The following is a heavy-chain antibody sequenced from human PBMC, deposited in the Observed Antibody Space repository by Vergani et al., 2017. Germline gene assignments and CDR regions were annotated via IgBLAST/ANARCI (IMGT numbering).Heavy chain of an antibody. D-gene: IGHD3-9*01. Sequence: EVQLVESGGGLVKPGGSLRLSCAASGFTFSSYSMNRVRQAPGKGLEWVSSISSSSSYIYYADSVKGRFTISRDNAKNSLYLQMNSLRAEDTAVYYCARDQKDLGWLLTDYYYGMDVWGQGTTVTVSS. J-gene: IGHJ6*02. V-gene: IGHV3-21*01. CDR3: ARDQKDLGWLLTDYYYGMDV. CDR2: ISSSSSYI. CDR1: GFTFSSYS.